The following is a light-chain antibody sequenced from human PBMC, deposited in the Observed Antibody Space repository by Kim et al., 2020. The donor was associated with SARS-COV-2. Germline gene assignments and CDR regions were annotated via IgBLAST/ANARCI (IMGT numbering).Light chain of an antibody. CDR1: QDMSNY. Sequence: SASVGDRVTISCRARQDMSNYLVWFQQNTERAPEPHIYAASSLQSGVPTKFSGSRSGTDFTLTISSLQPEDFATYYCPQYNSYPYTFGQGTKLEI. CDR2: AAS. CDR3: PQYNSYPYT. V-gene: IGKV1-16*02. J-gene: IGKJ2*01.